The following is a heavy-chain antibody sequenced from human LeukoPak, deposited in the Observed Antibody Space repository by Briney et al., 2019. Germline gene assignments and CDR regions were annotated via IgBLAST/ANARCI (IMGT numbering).Heavy chain of an antibody. V-gene: IGHV4-59*01. J-gene: IGHJ4*02. CDR3: ARGVYIAAAQYGY. CDR1: GGSISSYY. D-gene: IGHD6-13*01. CDR2: IYYSGTT. Sequence: SETLSLTCTVSGGSISSYYWSWIRQPPGKGLEWIGYIYYSGTTNYNPSLMSRVIISVDTSKNQFSLKLSSVTAADTAVYYCARGVYIAAAQYGYWGQGTLVTVSS.